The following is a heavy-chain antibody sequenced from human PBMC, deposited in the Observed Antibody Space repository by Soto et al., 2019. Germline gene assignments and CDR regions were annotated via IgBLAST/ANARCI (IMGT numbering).Heavy chain of an antibody. CDR3: ARGHPFGEFDY. CDR2: INHSGGT. D-gene: IGHD3-10*01. V-gene: IGHV4-34*01. CDR1: GGSFSGYY. J-gene: IGHJ4*02. Sequence: PSETLSLTCAVYGGSFSGYYWSWIRQPPGKGLEWIGEINHSGGTNYNPSLKSRVTISVDTSKNQFSLKLSSVTAADTAVYYCARGHPFGEFDYWGQGTLVTVSS.